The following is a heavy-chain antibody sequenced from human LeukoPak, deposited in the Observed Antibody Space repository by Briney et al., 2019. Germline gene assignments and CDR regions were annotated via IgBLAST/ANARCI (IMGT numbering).Heavy chain of an antibody. CDR3: ARASINGLGGVIATPFDY. V-gene: IGHV3-74*01. D-gene: IGHD3-16*02. CDR1: GFSFSVFW. Sequence: GGSLRLSCAVSGFSFSVFWMHWVRQAPGKGPVWVSRIKTDGSITDYADSVKGRFTISRDNAKNTLYLQMNSLRAEDTAVYYCARASINGLGGVIATPFDYWGQGTLVSVSS. CDR2: IKTDGSIT. J-gene: IGHJ4*02.